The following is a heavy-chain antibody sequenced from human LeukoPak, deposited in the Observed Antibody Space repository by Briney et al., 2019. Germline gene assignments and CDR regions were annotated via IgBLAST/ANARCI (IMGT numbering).Heavy chain of an antibody. J-gene: IGHJ5*02. CDR1: GGSLSSYY. Sequence: SETLSLTCTVSGGSLSSYYWSWIRQPPGKGLEWIGYIYYSGSTNYNPSLKSRVTISVDTSKNQFSLKLSSVTAADTAVYYCARVGRGYGSGSRFDPWGRGTLVTVSS. CDR2: IYYSGST. D-gene: IGHD3-10*01. CDR3: ARVGRGYGSGSRFDP. V-gene: IGHV4-59*01.